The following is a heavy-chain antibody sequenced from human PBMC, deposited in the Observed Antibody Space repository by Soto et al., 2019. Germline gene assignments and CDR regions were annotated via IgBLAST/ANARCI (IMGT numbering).Heavy chain of an antibody. D-gene: IGHD3-10*01. V-gene: IGHV5-10-1*01. J-gene: IGHJ6*02. CDR3: ATPFITMVRGVISTYYYGLAV. CDR2: IDPSDSYT. CDR1: GYIFTSYC. Sequence: GDSRNISCKFSGYIFTSYCISRVRQMPGEFLGWVGMIDPSDSYTNYSPSFQVHVTIAADKSISTAYLQWSSLKASDTAMYYCATPFITMVRGVISTYYYGLAVWGQGTPVTVSS.